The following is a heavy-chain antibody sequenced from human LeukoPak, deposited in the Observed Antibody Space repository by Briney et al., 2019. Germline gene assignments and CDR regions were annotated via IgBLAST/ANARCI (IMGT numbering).Heavy chain of an antibody. J-gene: IGHJ4*02. CDR2: IRNDGTNK. CDR1: GFTFSSSG. D-gene: IGHD1-7*01. V-gene: IGHV3-30*02. Sequence: PGGSLRLSCAASGFTFSSSGMHWVRQAPGKGLEWVAFIRNDGTNKYYADSVKRRFTISRDNSKNTLYLQMNSLRVEDTAVYYCAKVRTGTYFDYWGQGILVTVSS. CDR3: AKVRTGTYFDY.